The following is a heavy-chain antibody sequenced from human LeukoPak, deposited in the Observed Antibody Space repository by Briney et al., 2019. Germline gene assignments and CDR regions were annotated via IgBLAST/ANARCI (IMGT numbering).Heavy chain of an antibody. CDR1: GFTFSSYE. CDR3: ARERSGWLFDY. J-gene: IGHJ4*02. V-gene: IGHV3-48*03. Sequence: GGSLRLSCAASGFTFSSYEMNWVRQAPGKGLEWVSYISSSGSTIYYADSLKGRFTISRDNAKNTLYLQMNSLRAEDTAVYYCARERSGWLFDYWGQGTLVTVSS. CDR2: ISSSGSTI. D-gene: IGHD6-19*01.